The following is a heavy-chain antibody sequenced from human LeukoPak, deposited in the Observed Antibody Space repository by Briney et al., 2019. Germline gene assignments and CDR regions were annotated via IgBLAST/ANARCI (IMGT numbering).Heavy chain of an antibody. D-gene: IGHD4-17*01. CDR3: ARHRESDFGYYYYMDV. CDR2: FYYSGTT. Sequence: SETLSLTCTVSGGSISSYYWSWIRQPPGKGLEWIGTFYYSGTTYYNPSLKSRLTISVDTSKNQFSLKLSSVTAADTSVYYCARHRESDFGYYYYMDVWGKGTTVTVSS. J-gene: IGHJ6*03. V-gene: IGHV4-39*01. CDR1: GGSISSYY.